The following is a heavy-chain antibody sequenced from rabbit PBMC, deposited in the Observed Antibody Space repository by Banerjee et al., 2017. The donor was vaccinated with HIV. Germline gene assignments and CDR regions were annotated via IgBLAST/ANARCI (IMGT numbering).Heavy chain of an antibody. CDR3: ARDRTDGYAFNFGL. CDR1: GFSFSSSYY. D-gene: IGHD6-1*01. J-gene: IGHJ3*01. Sequence: QEQLVESGGGLVQPEGSLTLTCTASGFSFSSSYYMCWVRQAPGKGLEWIACIYAGSSGSTYYASWAKGRFTISKTSSTTVTLQMTSLTAADTATYLCARDRTDGYAFNFGLWGQGTLVTVS. CDR2: IYAGSSGST. V-gene: IGHV1S45*01.